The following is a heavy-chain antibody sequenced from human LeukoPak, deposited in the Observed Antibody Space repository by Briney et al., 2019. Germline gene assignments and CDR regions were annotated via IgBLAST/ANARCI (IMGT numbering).Heavy chain of an antibody. CDR1: GGSISTTNW. V-gene: IGHV4-4*02. CDR2: ISYSGST. J-gene: IGHJ4*02. CDR3: TRGNAN. Sequence: SETLSLTCGVSGGSISTTNWWTWVRQPPGKGLEWIGYISYSGSTNYNPSLKGRVTISVDTSKNQFFLKLSSVTAADTALYYCTRGNANWGQGTLVTVSS.